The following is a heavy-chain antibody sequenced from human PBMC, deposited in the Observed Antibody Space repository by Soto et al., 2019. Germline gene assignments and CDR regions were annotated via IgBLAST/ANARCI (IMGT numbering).Heavy chain of an antibody. Sequence: EVQLLESGGGLVQPGGSLRLSCAASGFTFSNYAMSWVRQAPGKGLEWVSGIGGRATSAYYADSVKGRFAIYRDNSYNTLFLQLNSLRAEDTSVYYCAKSRYSDSSGDFYDFWGHGTLVSVSS. CDR2: IGGRATSA. CDR3: AKSRYSDSSGDFYDF. J-gene: IGHJ5*01. V-gene: IGHV3-23*01. D-gene: IGHD3-22*01. CDR1: GFTFSNYA.